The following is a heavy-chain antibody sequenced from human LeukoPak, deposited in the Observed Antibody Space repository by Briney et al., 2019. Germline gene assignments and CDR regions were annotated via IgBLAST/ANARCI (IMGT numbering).Heavy chain of an antibody. D-gene: IGHD6-19*01. CDR3: ARSGWYGYYYYYYYMDV. CDR1: GGSISSSNW. V-gene: IGHV4-4*02. Sequence: SETLSLTRAVSGGSISSSNWWSWVRQPPGKGLEWIGEIYHSGSTNYNPSLKSRVTISVDKSKNQFSLKLSSVTAADTAVYYCARSGWYGYYYYYYYMDVWGKGTTVTISS. CDR2: IYHSGST. J-gene: IGHJ6*03.